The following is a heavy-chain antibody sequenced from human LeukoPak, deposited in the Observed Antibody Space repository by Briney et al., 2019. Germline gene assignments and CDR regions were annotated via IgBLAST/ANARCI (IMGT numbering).Heavy chain of an antibody. J-gene: IGHJ3*02. CDR1: GYTFTSYG. CDR2: ISAYNANT. CDR3: ARAGIVVVVAAQGDAFDI. V-gene: IGHV1-18*01. Sequence: ASVKVSCKASGYTFTSYGISWVRPAPGQGLEWMGWISAYNANTNYAQKLQDRVIMNTDTSTSTAYMELRILRSDDTAVYYCARAGIVVVVAAQGDAFDIWGQGTMVTVSS. D-gene: IGHD2-15*01.